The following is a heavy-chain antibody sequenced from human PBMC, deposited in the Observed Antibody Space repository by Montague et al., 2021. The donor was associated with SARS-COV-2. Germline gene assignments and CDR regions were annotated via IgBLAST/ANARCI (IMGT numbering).Heavy chain of an antibody. CDR2: IYWDDDK. D-gene: IGHD6-13*01. Sequence: PALVKPTQTLTLTCTFSGFSLSTSGVGVGWIRQPPGKALEWLARIYWDDDKRYSPSLKSRLTITKDTSKNQVVLTMTNMDPVDTATYYCAHRPSIAAAGTFRFDPWGQGTLVTVSS. V-gene: IGHV2-5*02. J-gene: IGHJ5*02. CDR3: AHRPSIAAAGTFRFDP. CDR1: GFSLSTSGVG.